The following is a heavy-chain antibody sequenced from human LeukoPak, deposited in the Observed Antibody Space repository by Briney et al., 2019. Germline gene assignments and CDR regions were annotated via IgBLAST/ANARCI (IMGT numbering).Heavy chain of an antibody. CDR1: GFTFTNYG. V-gene: IGHV3-21*01. Sequence: PGGSLRLSCAASGFTFTNYGLNWVRQAPGKGLEWVSSISTSSSYIYYADSVKGRFTISRDNARNSLYLQMNTLRAEDTAVYSCARGADGVSSNSRGWFDPWGQGTLVTVSS. D-gene: IGHD2-15*01. CDR2: ISTSSSYI. CDR3: ARGADGVSSNSRGWFDP. J-gene: IGHJ5*02.